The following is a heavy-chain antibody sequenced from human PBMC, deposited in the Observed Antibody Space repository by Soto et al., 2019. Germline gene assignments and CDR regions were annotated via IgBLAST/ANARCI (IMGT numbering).Heavy chain of an antibody. V-gene: IGHV3-30*18. D-gene: IGHD3-22*01. CDR2: ISYDGSNK. Sequence: SLRLSCAASGFTFSSYGMHWVRQAPGKGLEWVAVISYDGSNKYYADSVKGRFTISRDNSKNTLYLQMNSLRAEDTAVYYCANNGYYDSSGYPDYWGQGTLVTVSS. CDR3: ANNGYYDSSGYPDY. CDR1: GFTFSSYG. J-gene: IGHJ4*02.